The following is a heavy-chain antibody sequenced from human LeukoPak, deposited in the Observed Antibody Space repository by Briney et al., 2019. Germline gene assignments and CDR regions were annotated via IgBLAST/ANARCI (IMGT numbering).Heavy chain of an antibody. CDR1: GFTFSDFY. J-gene: IGHJ4*02. CDR3: ARDAGYGYDRFDY. D-gene: IGHD5-18*01. Sequence: GGSLRLSCAASGFTFSDFYMSWIRQAPGKGLEWVSYISSSGSTTYYADSVKGRVTISRDNAKNSVDLQLNRLRAEDTAVYYCARDAGYGYDRFDYWGQGTQVTVSS. CDR2: ISSSGSTT. V-gene: IGHV3-11*04.